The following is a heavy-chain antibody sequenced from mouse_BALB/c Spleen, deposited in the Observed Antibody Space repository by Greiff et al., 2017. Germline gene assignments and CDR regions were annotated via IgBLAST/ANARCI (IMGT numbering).Heavy chain of an antibody. CDR2: IRLKSNNYAT. J-gene: IGHJ4*01. V-gene: IGHV6-6*02. CDR1: GFTFSNYW. Sequence: EVKVEESGGGLVQPGGSMKLSCVASGFTFSNYWMNWVRQSPEKGLEWVAEIRLKSNNYATHYAESVKGRFTISRDDSKSSVYLQMNNLRAEDTGIYYCTRYGRYYAMDYWGQGTSVTVSS. CDR3: TRYGRYYAMDY. D-gene: IGHD1-2*01.